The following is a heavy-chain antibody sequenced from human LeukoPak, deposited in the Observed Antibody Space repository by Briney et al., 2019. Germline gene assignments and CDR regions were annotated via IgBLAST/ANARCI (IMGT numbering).Heavy chain of an antibody. V-gene: IGHV1-46*01. CDR2: INPSGGST. CDR1: GYTFTSYY. J-gene: IGHJ6*02. Sequence: ASVKVSCKASGYTFTSYYMHWVRQAPGQGLEWMGIINPSGGSTSYAQTFQGRVAMTRDTSTNTVYMELSSLRSEDTAVYYCARAGGITIFAVVTAPYYQYYGLDVWGQGTTVTVFS. D-gene: IGHD3-3*01. CDR3: ARAGGITIFAVVTAPYYQYYGLDV.